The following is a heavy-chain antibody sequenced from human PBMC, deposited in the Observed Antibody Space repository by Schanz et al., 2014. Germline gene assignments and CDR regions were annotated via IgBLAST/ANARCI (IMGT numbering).Heavy chain of an antibody. J-gene: IGHJ6*02. Sequence: PGGSLRLSCAASGFTFSDHYMDWVRQAPGKGLEWVSTISASGGSTYYADSVKGRFTISRDNSKNILYLQMNSLRAEDTAVYYCAKARRKSNCSGGRCFHCSYYGMDVWGQGTTVTVSS. CDR2: ISASGGST. CDR3: AKARRKSNCSGGRCFHCSYYGMDV. V-gene: IGHV3-23*01. D-gene: IGHD2-15*01. CDR1: GFTFSDHY.